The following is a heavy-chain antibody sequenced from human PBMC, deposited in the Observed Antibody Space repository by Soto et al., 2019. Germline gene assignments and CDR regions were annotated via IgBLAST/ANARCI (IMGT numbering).Heavy chain of an antibody. CDR2: IIPIFGTA. CDR3: ARAYCGGDRYRQPYYYGMDV. Sequence: QVQLVQSGAEVKKPGSSVKVSCKASGGTFSSYAISWVRQAPGQGLEWMGGIIPIFGTANYAQKFQGRVTITADESTSTAYMELSSLRSEDTAVYYCARAYCGGDRYRQPYYYGMDVWGQGTTVTVSS. CDR1: GGTFSSYA. J-gene: IGHJ6*02. V-gene: IGHV1-69*01. D-gene: IGHD2-21*02.